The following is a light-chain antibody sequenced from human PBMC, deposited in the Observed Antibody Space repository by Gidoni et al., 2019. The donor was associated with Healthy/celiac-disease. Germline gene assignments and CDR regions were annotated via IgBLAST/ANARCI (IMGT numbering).Light chain of an antibody. J-gene: IGLJ2*01. V-gene: IGLV2-14*01. CDR3: SSYTSSSSSRV. CDR1: SSDVGCYNY. Sequence: QSALTQPASVSGSPGQSITISCTGTSSDVGCYNYVSWYQQHPGKAPKLMIYDVSKRPSGVSNRFSGSKSGNTASLTISGLQAEDEADYYCSSYTSSSSSRVFGGGTKLTVL. CDR2: DVS.